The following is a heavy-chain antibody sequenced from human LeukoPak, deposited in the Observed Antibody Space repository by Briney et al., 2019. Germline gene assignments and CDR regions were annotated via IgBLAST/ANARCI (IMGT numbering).Heavy chain of an antibody. J-gene: IGHJ4*02. CDR2: IHPDGSIT. CDR3: ARDPSTLLWFGELQNYFDY. V-gene: IGHV3-74*03. Sequence: GGSLRLSCVGSRFTISKYWMHWVRQAPGTGLVWVSRIHPDGSITTYADSVKGRFTISRDNSKNTLYLQMNSLRAEDTAVYYCARDPSTLLWFGELQNYFDYWGQGTLVTVSS. D-gene: IGHD3-10*01. CDR1: RFTISKYW.